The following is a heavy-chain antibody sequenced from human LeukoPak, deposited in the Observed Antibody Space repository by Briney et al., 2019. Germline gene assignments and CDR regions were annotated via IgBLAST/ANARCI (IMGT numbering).Heavy chain of an antibody. Sequence: RASVKVSCKASGCTFTSYDINWVRQAPGQGLEWMGGIIPIFGTANYAQKFQGRVTITADESTSTAYMGLSSLRSEDTAVYYCAREGDGNYYYYGMDVWGQGTTVTVSS. J-gene: IGHJ6*02. CDR2: IIPIFGTA. V-gene: IGHV1-69*13. CDR3: AREGDGNYYYYGMDV. CDR1: GCTFTSYD. D-gene: IGHD5-24*01.